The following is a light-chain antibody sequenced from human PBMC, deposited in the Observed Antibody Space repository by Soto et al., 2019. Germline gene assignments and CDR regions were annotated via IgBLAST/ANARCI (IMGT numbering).Light chain of an antibody. CDR2: EVV. CDR3: KSYAGSNTYV. V-gene: IGLV2-8*01. J-gene: IGLJ1*01. Sequence: QSALTQPPSASGSPGQSVTISCTGSKSDIGIYDFVSWYQHHPGKAPRLIIYEVVQRPSGVPDRFSGSKSGNTASLTVSGLQAADEADYFCKSYAGSNTYVFGPGPKLTVL. CDR1: KSDIGIYDF.